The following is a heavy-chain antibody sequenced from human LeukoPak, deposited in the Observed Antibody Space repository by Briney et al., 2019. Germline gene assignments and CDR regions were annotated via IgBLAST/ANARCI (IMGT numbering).Heavy chain of an antibody. CDR3: ARDRGAAAGPYMDV. CDR1: GFTFSSYA. J-gene: IGHJ6*03. V-gene: IGHV3-30*01. CDR2: ISYDGSKK. D-gene: IGHD6-13*01. Sequence: GGSLRLSCAASGFTFSSYAMHWVRQAPGKGLEWVAVISYDGSKKYYADSVKGRVTISRDNCKNTLYLQMNSLRAEDTAVYYCARDRGAAAGPYMDVWGKGTTVTVSS.